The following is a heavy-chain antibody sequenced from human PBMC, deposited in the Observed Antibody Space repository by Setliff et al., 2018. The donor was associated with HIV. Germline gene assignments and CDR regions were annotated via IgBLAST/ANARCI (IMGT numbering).Heavy chain of an antibody. CDR1: GFTFGDYA. D-gene: IGHD3-22*01. CDR2: IRSKAYGGTT. V-gene: IGHV3-49*03. J-gene: IGHJ5*02. CDR3: TRETYYYDSSGYLGWFDP. Sequence: GGSLRLSCTASGFTFGDYAMSWFRQAPGKGLEWVGFIRSKAYGGTTEYAASVKGRFTISRDDSKSIAYLQMNSLKTEDTAVYYCTRETYYYDSSGYLGWFDPWGQGTLVTVSS.